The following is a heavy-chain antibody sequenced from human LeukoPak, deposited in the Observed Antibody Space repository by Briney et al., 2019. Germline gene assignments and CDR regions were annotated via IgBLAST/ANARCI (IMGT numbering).Heavy chain of an antibody. Sequence: GGSLRLSCAASGFTFSDYEMNWVRQAPGRGLEWVSYISSSASIIYYSDSVKGRFTISRDNAKTSLYLQMNSLRAEDTALYYCAKSGSSWYSVGYYYYMDVWGKGTTVTISS. CDR1: GFTFSDYE. D-gene: IGHD6-13*01. J-gene: IGHJ6*03. CDR2: ISSSASII. CDR3: AKSGSSWYSVGYYYYMDV. V-gene: IGHV3-48*03.